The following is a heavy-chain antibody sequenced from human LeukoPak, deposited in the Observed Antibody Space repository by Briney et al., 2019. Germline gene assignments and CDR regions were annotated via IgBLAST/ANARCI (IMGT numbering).Heavy chain of an antibody. Sequence: SSETLSLTCTVSGGSISSGGYYWSWIRQHPGKGLEWNGYIYYSGSTYYNPSLKSRVTISVDTSKTQFSLKLSSVTAAVTAVYYCARSGVVVTATIRNYYYYYGIDVWGQGTTVTVSS. D-gene: IGHD2-15*01. J-gene: IGHJ6*02. CDR1: GGSISSGGYY. CDR2: IYYSGST. V-gene: IGHV4-31*03. CDR3: ARSGVVVTATIRNYYYYYGIDV.